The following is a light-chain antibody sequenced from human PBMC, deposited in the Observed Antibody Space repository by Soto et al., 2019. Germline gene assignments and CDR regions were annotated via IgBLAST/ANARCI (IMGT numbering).Light chain of an antibody. CDR2: AAS. J-gene: IGKJ3*01. CDR1: QTISTS. V-gene: IGKV1-39*01. CDR3: QQSSSSLFT. Sequence: DIQMTQSPPSLSASVGDRVAITCRASQTISTSLNWYRQRPGQAPNLLIYAASNLQSGVPSRFSGSGSGTDFTLTISSLQPEDFATYYCQQSSSSLFTFGPGTKVDLK.